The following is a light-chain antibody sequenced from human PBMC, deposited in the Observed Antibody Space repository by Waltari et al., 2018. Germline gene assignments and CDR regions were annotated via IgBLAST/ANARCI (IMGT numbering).Light chain of an antibody. CDR2: RNE. Sequence: QSVLIQPPSVSGTPGQRVTISCSGANSNIGSHYVYWVAHLPGAAPKLLVFRNEPRPSGGPGRFSGSKSGASASLAISGLQSEDEADFYCATWDDSRGGAIFGPGTKVTVL. CDR1: NSNIGSHY. CDR3: ATWDDSRGGAI. V-gene: IGLV1-47*01. J-gene: IGLJ1*01.